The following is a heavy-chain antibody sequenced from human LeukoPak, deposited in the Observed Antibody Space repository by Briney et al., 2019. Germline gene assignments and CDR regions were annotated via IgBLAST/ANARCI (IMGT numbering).Heavy chain of an antibody. CDR1: GFTFSSYA. CDR3: AKDRAQQLVLDF. D-gene: IGHD6-13*01. CDR2: IIGSDSST. J-gene: IGHJ4*02. V-gene: IGHV3-23*01. Sequence: PGGSLRLSCAASGFTFSSYAMSWVRQAPGKGLEWVSAIIGSDSSTYYADSVKGRFTISRDNSKNTLFLQMNSLRAEDTAVYYCAKDRAQQLVLDFWGQGTLVTVSS.